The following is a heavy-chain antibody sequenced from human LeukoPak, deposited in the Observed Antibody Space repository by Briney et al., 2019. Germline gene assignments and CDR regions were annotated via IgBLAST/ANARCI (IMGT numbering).Heavy chain of an antibody. V-gene: IGHV4-4*07. CDR1: GGSISSYY. CDR3: ASHAARYCSSTSCSPVNYFDY. Sequence: SETLSLTCTVPGGSISSYYWSWIRQPAGKGLEWIGRIYTSGSTNYNPSLKSRVTMSVDTSKNQFSLKLSSVTAADTAVYYCASHAARYCSSTSCSPVNYFDYWGQGTLVTVSS. CDR2: IYTSGST. J-gene: IGHJ4*02. D-gene: IGHD2-2*01.